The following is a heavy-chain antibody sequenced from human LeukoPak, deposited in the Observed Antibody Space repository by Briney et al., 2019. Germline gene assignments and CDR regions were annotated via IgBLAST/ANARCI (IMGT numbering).Heavy chain of an antibody. D-gene: IGHD3-9*01. CDR1: GFTFSNYA. CDR2: ITGSDTNR. CDR3: VIWGDYDVLTGYYVPDY. J-gene: IGHJ4*02. V-gene: IGHV3-23*01. Sequence: GASLRLSCVASGFTFSNYAMSWVRQAPGKGLEWVSAITGSDTNRYYADSLKGRFTTSRDNSKNTVFLQMNSLRHEDTAIYYCVIWGDYDVLTGYYVPDYWGQGTLVTVAS.